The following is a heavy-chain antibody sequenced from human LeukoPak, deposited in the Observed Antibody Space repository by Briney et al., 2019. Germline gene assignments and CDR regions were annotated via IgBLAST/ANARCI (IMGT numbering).Heavy chain of an antibody. D-gene: IGHD3-16*01. CDR1: GFGFRNNY. Sequence: PGGSLSLSCAASGFGFRNNYMSWVRQGPGKGLEGGSVIYSGGSTYYADAVQGGFTISRDKSKKRLYLQMNSLRAEDTAVYYCATLSGGPTGYFHHWGQGTLVTVSS. V-gene: IGHV3-53*01. J-gene: IGHJ1*01. CDR2: IYSGGST. CDR3: ATLSGGPTGYFHH.